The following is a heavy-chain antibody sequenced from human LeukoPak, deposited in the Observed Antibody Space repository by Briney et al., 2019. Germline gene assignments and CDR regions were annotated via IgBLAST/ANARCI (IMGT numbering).Heavy chain of an antibody. CDR2: ISGSSSGSTSII. CDR1: GIILSTYA. J-gene: IGHJ4*02. D-gene: IGHD3-3*01. Sequence: GGSLRLSCEFSGIILSTYAMNWVRQPPGKGLEWISYISGSSSGSTSIIHYADSVKGRFTISRDNAKNSLHLQMDSLSAEDTAVYYCARDFWSGYYTEDWGQGALVIVSS. CDR3: ARDFWSGYYTED. V-gene: IGHV3-48*04.